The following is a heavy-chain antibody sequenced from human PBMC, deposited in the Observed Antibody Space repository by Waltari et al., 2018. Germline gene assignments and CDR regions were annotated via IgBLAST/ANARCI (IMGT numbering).Heavy chain of an antibody. D-gene: IGHD1-26*01. Sequence: QVQLVQSGAEVKKPGSSVKVSCKACGGTFSSYTNSWVRQAPGQGLEWMGRIIPILGIANYAQKFQGRVTITADKSTSTAYMELSSLRSEDTAVYYCATQWELLRGYDAFDIWGQGTMVTVSS. CDR3: ATQWELLRGYDAFDI. CDR1: GGTFSSYT. J-gene: IGHJ3*02. V-gene: IGHV1-69*02. CDR2: IIPILGIA.